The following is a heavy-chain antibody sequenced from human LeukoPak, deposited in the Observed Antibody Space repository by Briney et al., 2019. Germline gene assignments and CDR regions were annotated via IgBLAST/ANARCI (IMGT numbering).Heavy chain of an antibody. CDR1: GGTFSSYA. V-gene: IGHV1-69*13. J-gene: IGHJ3*02. CDR3: ASSSATYDAFDI. Sequence: ASVKVSCKASGGTFSSYAISWVRQAPGQGLEWMGGIIPIFGTANYAQKFQGRVTITADESTSTAYMELSSLRSEDTAVYYCASSSATYDAFDIWGQGTMVTVSS. CDR2: IIPIFGTA. D-gene: IGHD6-25*01.